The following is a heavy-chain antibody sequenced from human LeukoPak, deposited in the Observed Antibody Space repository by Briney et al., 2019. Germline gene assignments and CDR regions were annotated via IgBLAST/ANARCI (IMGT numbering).Heavy chain of an antibody. CDR3: AREEVYYGMDV. Sequence: SETLSLTCTVSGGSISSYYWSWIRQPPGKGLEWIGYTYYSGSTNYHPSLKSRVTISVDTSKNQFSLKLSSVTAADTAVYYCAREEVYYGMDVWGQGTTVTVSS. CDR2: TYYSGST. J-gene: IGHJ6*02. CDR1: GGSISSYY. V-gene: IGHV4-59*01.